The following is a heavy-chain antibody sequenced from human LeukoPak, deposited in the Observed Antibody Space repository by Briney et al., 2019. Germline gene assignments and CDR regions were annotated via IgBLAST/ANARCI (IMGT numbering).Heavy chain of an antibody. CDR3: ARGPYSSGWYRYFDY. J-gene: IGHJ4*02. CDR1: GFTFSSYA. V-gene: IGHV4-59*01. Sequence: PGGSLRLSCAASGFTFSSYAMSWIRQPPGKGLEWIGYIYYSGSTNYNPSLKSRVTISVDTSKNQFSLKLSSVTAADTAVYYCARGPYSSGWYRYFDYWGQGTLVTVSS. D-gene: IGHD6-19*01. CDR2: IYYSGST.